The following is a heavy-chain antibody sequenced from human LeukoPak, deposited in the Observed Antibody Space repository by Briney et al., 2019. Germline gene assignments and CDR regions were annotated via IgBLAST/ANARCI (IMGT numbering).Heavy chain of an antibody. Sequence: ASVKVSCKPSGYRFTSYVITWVGQAPGQGLEGMEWISAYKCITNYAQKRQGRVTLTTDTCTSTAYMTLRSLRSDDTAVYYCAREAYFSGGTCYSTMNWFDPWGQGTLVTVSS. CDR1: GYRFTSYV. J-gene: IGHJ5*02. D-gene: IGHD2-15*01. V-gene: IGHV1-18*01. CDR2: ISAYKCIT. CDR3: AREAYFSGGTCYSTMNWFDP.